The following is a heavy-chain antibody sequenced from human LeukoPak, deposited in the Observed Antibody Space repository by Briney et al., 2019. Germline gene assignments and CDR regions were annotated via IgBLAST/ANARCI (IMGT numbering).Heavy chain of an antibody. Sequence: SETLSLTCAVYGGSFSGYYWSWIRQPPGKGLEWIGEINHSGSTNYNPSLKSRVTISVDTSKNQFSLKLSSVTAADTAVYYCARVPYGSGSSLADYYYYGMDVWGQGTTVTVSS. V-gene: IGHV4-34*01. CDR2: INHSGST. D-gene: IGHD3-10*01. CDR1: GGSFSGYY. J-gene: IGHJ6*02. CDR3: ARVPYGSGSSLADYYYYGMDV.